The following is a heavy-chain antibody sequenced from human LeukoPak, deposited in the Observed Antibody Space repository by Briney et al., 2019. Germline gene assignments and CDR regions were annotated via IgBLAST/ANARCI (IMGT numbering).Heavy chain of an antibody. Sequence: PLETLSLTCGVSGFSITTGYYWGWIRQPPGKGPEYIGRIYHNGITYSNQSLKRRVALSVDTYRNHFSLRLSSVTAADTAVYYCARDRRTDYADYYFYMDVWGKGTTVTVSS. CDR2: IYHNGIT. J-gene: IGHJ6*03. V-gene: IGHV4-38-2*02. CDR3: ARDRRTDYADYYFYMDV. CDR1: GFSITTGYY. D-gene: IGHD4-17*01.